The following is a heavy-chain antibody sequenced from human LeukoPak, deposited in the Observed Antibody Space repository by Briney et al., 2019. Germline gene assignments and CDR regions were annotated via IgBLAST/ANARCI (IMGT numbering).Heavy chain of an antibody. V-gene: IGHV3-30*14. CDR1: GFTFSDYY. J-gene: IGHJ4*02. CDR2: ISYDGSNK. Sequence: GGSLRLSCAASGFTFSDYYMSWIRQAPGKGLEWVAVISYDGSNKYYADSVKGRFTISRDNSKNTLYLQMNSLRAEDTAVYYCARGPQQLGFDYWGQGTLVTVSS. D-gene: IGHD6-13*01. CDR3: ARGPQQLGFDY.